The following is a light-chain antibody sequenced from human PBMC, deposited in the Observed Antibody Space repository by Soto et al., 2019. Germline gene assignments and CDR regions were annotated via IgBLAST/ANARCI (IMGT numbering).Light chain of an antibody. J-gene: IGLJ1*01. V-gene: IGLV2-14*01. CDR1: SSDVGAYKY. CDR2: DVS. CDR3: SSYTRSNTSYV. Sequence: QSALTQPASVSGSPGQSITISCTGTSSDVGAYKYVSWFQQHPGKAPKLMIYDVSNRPSGVSNRFSGSKSGNTASLTISGLQAEDETYYYCSSYTRSNTSYVFGTGTKLTVL.